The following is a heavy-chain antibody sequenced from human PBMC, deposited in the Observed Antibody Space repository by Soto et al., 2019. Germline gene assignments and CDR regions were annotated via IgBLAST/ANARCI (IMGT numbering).Heavy chain of an antibody. V-gene: IGHV1-69*06. CDR1: GGTFSSYA. Sequence: QVQLVQSGAEVKKPGSSVKVSCKASGGTFSSYAISWVRQAPGQGLEWMGGIIPIFGTANYEQKFQGRVTITADKSTSTAYMELSSLRSEDTAVYYCARDLGYCSSTSCYPPNGFDPWGQGTLVTVSS. CDR3: ARDLGYCSSTSCYPPNGFDP. J-gene: IGHJ5*02. CDR2: IIPIFGTA. D-gene: IGHD2-2*01.